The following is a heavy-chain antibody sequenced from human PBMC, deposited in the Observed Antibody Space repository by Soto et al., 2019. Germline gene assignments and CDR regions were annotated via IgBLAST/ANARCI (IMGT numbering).Heavy chain of an antibody. CDR2: IYYTGTT. V-gene: IGHV4-31*03. D-gene: IGHD3-3*01. CDR3: ARWWSGSRQGFDP. CDR1: GGSISSCGYY. J-gene: IGHJ5*02. Sequence: SETLSLTCTVSGGSISSCGYYWNWIRQHPGKGLEWIAYIYYTGTTYYNPSLKSRVTISIDTSKNQFSLKLSSVTAADTSVYYCARWWSGSRQGFDPWGQGTLVTVSS.